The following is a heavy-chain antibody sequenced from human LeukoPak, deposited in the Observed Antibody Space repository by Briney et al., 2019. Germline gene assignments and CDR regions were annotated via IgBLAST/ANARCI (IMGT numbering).Heavy chain of an antibody. D-gene: IGHD3-3*01. CDR3: ASHHEGITIFGVVRAFDI. CDR2: IYYSEST. J-gene: IGHJ3*02. V-gene: IGHV4-30-4*01. CDR1: GGSISSGDYN. Sequence: SETLSLTCTVSGGSISSGDYNWSWIRQPPGKGLEWIGYIYYSESTYYNPSLKSRVTISVDTSKNQFSLKLSSVTVADTAVYYCASHHEGITIFGVVRAFDIWGQGTMVTVSS.